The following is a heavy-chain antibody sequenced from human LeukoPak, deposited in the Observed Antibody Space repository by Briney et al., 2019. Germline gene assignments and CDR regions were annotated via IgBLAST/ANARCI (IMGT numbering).Heavy chain of an antibody. J-gene: IGHJ6*02. V-gene: IGHV3-21*01. CDR1: GFTFSSYE. CDR3: ARARYYYDSSGYYYYYGMDV. D-gene: IGHD3-22*01. CDR2: ISSSSSYI. Sequence: GGSLRLSCAASGFTFSSYEMNWVRQAPGKGLEWVSSISSSSSYIYYADSVKGRFTISRDNAKNSLYLQMNSLRAEDTAVYYCARARYYYDSSGYYYYYGMDVWGQGTTVTVSS.